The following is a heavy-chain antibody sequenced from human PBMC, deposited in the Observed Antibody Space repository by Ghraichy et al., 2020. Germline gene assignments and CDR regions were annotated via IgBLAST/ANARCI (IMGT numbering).Heavy chain of an antibody. Sequence: GESLRLSCAASGFTFSSYWMHWVRQAPGKGLVWVSRINSDGSSTSYADSVKGRFTISRDNAKNTLYLQMNSLRAEDTAVYYCASPAALLGMDVWGQGTTVTVAS. V-gene: IGHV3-74*01. CDR3: ASPAALLGMDV. J-gene: IGHJ6*02. CDR2: INSDGSST. CDR1: GFTFSSYW. D-gene: IGHD2-2*01.